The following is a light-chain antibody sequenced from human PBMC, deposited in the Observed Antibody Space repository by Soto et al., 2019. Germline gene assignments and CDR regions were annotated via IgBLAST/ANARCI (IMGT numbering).Light chain of an antibody. CDR2: SNN. J-gene: IGLJ1*01. Sequence: QSVLTQPASVSGSPGQSITISCTGTSSDVGGYKSVSWYQQLPGTAPKLLIYSNNQRPSGVPDRFSGSKSGTSASLPISGLRSEDEADYYCAAWDDSLSGCYVFGTGTKVTVL. CDR3: AAWDDSLSGCYV. CDR1: SSDVGGYKS. V-gene: IGLV1-47*02.